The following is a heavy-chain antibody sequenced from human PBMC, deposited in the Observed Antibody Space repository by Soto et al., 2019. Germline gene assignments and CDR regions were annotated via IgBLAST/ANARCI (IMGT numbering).Heavy chain of an antibody. Sequence: PSETLSLTCSVSGGTISGYYWTWIRQPAGKGLEWIGRIYSSGNTKYNPSLQSRVTMSLDTSNNQFSLRLTSATAADTAVYYCARGQRFSDWFDHWGQGTLVTVSS. CDR1: GGTISGYY. V-gene: IGHV4-4*07. CDR3: ARGQRFSDWFDH. J-gene: IGHJ5*02. D-gene: IGHD3-3*01. CDR2: IYSSGNT.